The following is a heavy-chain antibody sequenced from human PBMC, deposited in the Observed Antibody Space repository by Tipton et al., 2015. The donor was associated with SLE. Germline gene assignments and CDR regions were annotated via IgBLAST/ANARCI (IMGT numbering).Heavy chain of an antibody. J-gene: IGHJ4*02. CDR2: MSYSGNT. CDR3: ARGGGSYGHGEDFDY. CDR1: GGSFSTGYDY. Sequence: TLSLTCTVSGGSFSTGYDYWSWIRQPPGKGLEWIGYMSYSGNTYYNPSLKSRATISVDTSKNQFSLKLSSVTAADTAVYYCARGGGSYGHGEDFDYWGQGTLVTVSS. V-gene: IGHV4-30-4*01. D-gene: IGHD5-18*01.